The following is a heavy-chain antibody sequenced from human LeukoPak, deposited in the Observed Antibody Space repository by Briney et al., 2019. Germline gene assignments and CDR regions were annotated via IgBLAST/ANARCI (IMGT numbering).Heavy chain of an antibody. CDR3: ADDNYGDYIY. CDR2: IHHSGST. Sequence: SETLSLTCTVSGYSISSGYYWCWSRQPPGKVLEGIGSIHHSGSTYYNPSLKSRVTISVDTSKNQFSLKLSSVTAADTAVYYCADDNYGDYIYWGKGTLVTVSS. V-gene: IGHV4-38-2*02. D-gene: IGHD4-17*01. J-gene: IGHJ4*02. CDR1: GYSISSGYY.